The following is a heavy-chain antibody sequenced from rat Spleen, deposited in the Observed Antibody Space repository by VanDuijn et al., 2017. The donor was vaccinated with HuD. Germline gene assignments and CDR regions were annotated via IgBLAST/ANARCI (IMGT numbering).Heavy chain of an antibody. CDR1: GFTFRNYD. Sequence: EVQLVESGGGLVQPGRSLKLSCAASGFTFRNYDMAWVRQAPTKGLESIASISTGGGNTYYRDSVKGRFTIPRDNAKRTLFLQMDSLRSDDTATYFCAGAGYLRDWYFDFWGPGTMVTVSS. CDR2: ISTGGGNT. CDR3: AGAGYLRDWYFDF. V-gene: IGHV5-25*01. J-gene: IGHJ1*01. D-gene: IGHD2-2*01.